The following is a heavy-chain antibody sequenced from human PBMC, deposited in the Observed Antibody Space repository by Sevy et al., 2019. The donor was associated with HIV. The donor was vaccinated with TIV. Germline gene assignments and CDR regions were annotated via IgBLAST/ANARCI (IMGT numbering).Heavy chain of an antibody. CDR3: ARSKQLSAPDY. D-gene: IGHD5-18*01. CDR1: GGSISSGDYY. Sequence: SETLSLTCTVSGGSISSGDYYWSWIRQSPGKGLEWIGYIYYSGSTYYNPSLKSRVTISVDTSKNQFSLKLSSVTAADTAVYYCARSKQLSAPDYWGQGTLVTVSS. V-gene: IGHV4-30-4*01. J-gene: IGHJ4*02. CDR2: IYYSGST.